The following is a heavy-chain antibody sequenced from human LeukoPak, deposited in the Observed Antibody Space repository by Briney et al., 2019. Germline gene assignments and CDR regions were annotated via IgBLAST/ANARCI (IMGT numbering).Heavy chain of an antibody. Sequence: GASVKVSCKASGYTFSDYYIHWVRQAPGQGLEWMGWISPNSDDTNFAQIFQGRVIMTRDTSISTAYMELSRLTPDDTALYYCARNYGHNSKYFDYWGQGTLVTVSS. J-gene: IGHJ4*02. D-gene: IGHD4-17*01. CDR2: ISPNSDDT. V-gene: IGHV1-2*02. CDR3: ARNYGHNSKYFDY. CDR1: GYTFSDYY.